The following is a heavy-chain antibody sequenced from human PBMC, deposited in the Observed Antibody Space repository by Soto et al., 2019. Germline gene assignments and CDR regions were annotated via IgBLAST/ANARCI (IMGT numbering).Heavy chain of an antibody. Sequence: EVQLVESGGGLVQPGGSLRLSCAASGFTFSSYEMNWVRQAPGKGLEWVSYISSSGSTIYYADSVKGRFTISRDNAKNSLYLQMNSLRAEDTAVYYCARDDYSNYYYYYGMDVWGQGTTVTVSS. J-gene: IGHJ6*02. V-gene: IGHV3-48*03. CDR2: ISSSGSTI. D-gene: IGHD4-4*01. CDR1: GFTFSSYE. CDR3: ARDDYSNYYYYYGMDV.